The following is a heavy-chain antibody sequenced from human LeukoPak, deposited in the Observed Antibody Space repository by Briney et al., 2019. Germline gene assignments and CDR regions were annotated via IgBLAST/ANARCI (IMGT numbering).Heavy chain of an antibody. CDR2: INHSGST. J-gene: IGHJ4*02. CDR1: GGSFSGYY. CDR3: ARSRRITIFGVVISIKDPLGLDY. Sequence: PSETLSLTCAVYGGSFSGYYWSWIRQPPGKGLEWIGEINHSGSTNYNPSLKSRVTISVDTSKNQSSLKLSSVTAADTAVYYCARSRRITIFGVVISIKDPLGLDYWGQGTLVTVSS. V-gene: IGHV4-34*01. D-gene: IGHD3-3*01.